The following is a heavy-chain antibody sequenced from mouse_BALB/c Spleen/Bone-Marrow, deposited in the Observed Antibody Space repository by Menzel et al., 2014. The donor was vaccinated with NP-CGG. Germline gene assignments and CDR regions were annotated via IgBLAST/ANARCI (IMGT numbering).Heavy chain of an antibody. CDR3: IRSGPGLAY. D-gene: IGHD3-3*01. Sequence: VQRGESGAGLVKPGASVELSCKASGYDFTIYFMYWVKQRPGQGLEWIGETNPNNGGTNFNENFKSKATLTLDKSSSTAYMQLSSLTSEDSAVYYCIRSGPGLAYWGHGTLVTVSA. J-gene: IGHJ3*01. CDR1: GYDFTIYF. V-gene: IGHV1S81*02. CDR2: TNPNNGGT.